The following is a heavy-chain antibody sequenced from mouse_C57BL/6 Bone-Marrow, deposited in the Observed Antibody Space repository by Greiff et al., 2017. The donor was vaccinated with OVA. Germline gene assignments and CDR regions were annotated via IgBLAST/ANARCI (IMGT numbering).Heavy chain of an antibody. Sequence: EVKLVESGGDLVKPGGSLKLSCAASGFTFSSYGMSWVRQTPDKRLEWVATISSGGSYTYYPASVKGRFTISRDNAKNTLYLQMSILKSEDTAMYYSARQGDYSNPWFAYWGQGTLVTVSA. CDR1: GFTFSSYG. D-gene: IGHD2-5*01. CDR2: ISSGGSYT. V-gene: IGHV5-6*02. J-gene: IGHJ3*01. CDR3: ARQGDYSNPWFAY.